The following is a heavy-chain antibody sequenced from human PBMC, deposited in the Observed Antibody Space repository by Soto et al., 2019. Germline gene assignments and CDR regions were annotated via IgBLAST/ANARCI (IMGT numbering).Heavy chain of an antibody. V-gene: IGHV3-30*03. J-gene: IGHJ5*02. Sequence: PGGSLRLSCAVSGLTFSTYGMHWVRQAPGKGLEWVAVISYDVRKTHYADSVRGRFTISRDNSKSTLYLQMNDLRADDTALYYCARGVDYDFWSGTANGVDDWFDPWGQGTLVTVSS. CDR1: GLTFSTYG. CDR2: ISYDVRKT. CDR3: ARGVDYDFWSGTANGVDDWFDP. D-gene: IGHD3-3*01.